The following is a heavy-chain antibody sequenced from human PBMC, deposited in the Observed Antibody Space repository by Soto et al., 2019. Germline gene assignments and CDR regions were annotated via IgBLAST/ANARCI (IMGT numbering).Heavy chain of an antibody. Sequence: SETLSLTCTVSGGSIFSYYWSWIRQPPGKGLEYIGYIYYSGSTNYNPSLKSRGTISVDMSKNQFSLNLGSVTAADTAVYYCARGHNLGGSAFDIWGQGTLVTVS. CDR2: IYYSGST. CDR1: GGSIFSYY. CDR3: ARGHNLGGSAFDI. V-gene: IGHV4-59*01. D-gene: IGHD3-16*01. J-gene: IGHJ3*02.